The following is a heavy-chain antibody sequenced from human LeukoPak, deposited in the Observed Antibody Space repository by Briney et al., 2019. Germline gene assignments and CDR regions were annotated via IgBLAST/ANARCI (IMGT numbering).Heavy chain of an antibody. CDR3: ARDSSEILPLGY. J-gene: IGHJ4*02. Sequence: ASVKVSCKASGYTFTSYGISGVRQAPGQGLEWMGWISAYNGNTNYAQKLQGRVTMTTDTSTSTAYMELSSLRSEDTAVYYCARDSSEILPLGYWGQGTLVTVSS. V-gene: IGHV1-18*01. CDR1: GYTFTSYG. CDR2: ISAYNGNT.